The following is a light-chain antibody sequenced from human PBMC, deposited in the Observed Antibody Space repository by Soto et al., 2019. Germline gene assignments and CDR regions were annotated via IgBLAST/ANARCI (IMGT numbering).Light chain of an antibody. CDR3: QQYADSPLLS. J-gene: IGKJ4*01. CDR2: ATS. CDR1: RSVGSNY. V-gene: IGKV3-20*01. Sequence: VLTQSPGTLSLSPGERATLSCRASRSVGSNYLAWYQQKPGQAPRLLISATSSRATGIPDRFSGSGSGTDFTLTIIRLEPEDFAVYYCQQYADSPLLSFGGGTRLEI.